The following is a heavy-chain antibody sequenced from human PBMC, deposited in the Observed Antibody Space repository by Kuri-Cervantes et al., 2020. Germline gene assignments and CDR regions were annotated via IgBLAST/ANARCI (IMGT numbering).Heavy chain of an antibody. V-gene: IGHV6-1*01. Sequence: SQTLSLTCAISGDSVSSNSAAWSWIRQSPSRGLEWLGRTFYRSKWHNDYAVSVKGRITISPDTSKNQFSLRLNSVTPEDTAVYYCAGGSSGRDYWDQGTLVTVSS. CDR1: GDSVSSNSAA. CDR3: AGGSSGRDY. D-gene: IGHD6-19*01. J-gene: IGHJ4*02. CDR2: TFYRSKWHN.